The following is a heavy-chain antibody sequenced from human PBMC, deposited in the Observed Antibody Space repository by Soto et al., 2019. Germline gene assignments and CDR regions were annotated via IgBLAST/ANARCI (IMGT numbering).Heavy chain of an antibody. CDR2: ITGSSSYI. Sequence: GGSLRLSCAGSGFPFSSYSMNWVRQAPGKGLEWVSSITGSSSYIHYADSVKGRFTISRDNAKNSLYLQMNTLRSEDTAVYYCARVTYCSSIRCINPIDYWGQGTLVTVSS. D-gene: IGHD2-2*01. CDR1: GFPFSSYS. CDR3: ARVTYCSSIRCINPIDY. V-gene: IGHV3-21*01. J-gene: IGHJ4*02.